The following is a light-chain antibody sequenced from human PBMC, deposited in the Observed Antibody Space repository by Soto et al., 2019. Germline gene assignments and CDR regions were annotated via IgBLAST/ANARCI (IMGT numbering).Light chain of an antibody. CDR2: DVG. J-gene: IGLJ1*01. V-gene: IGLV2-14*03. CDR1: SSDVCGFNY. CDR3: GSYTTTSAL. Sequence: QSVLTQPSSVSASPGQSIAISCTGSSSDVCGFNYVSWYQQHPGKAPKLMIYDVGHRPPGVSDRFSGSKSGNTASLTISALQAEDEADYSCGSYTTTSALFGTGTKVTVL.